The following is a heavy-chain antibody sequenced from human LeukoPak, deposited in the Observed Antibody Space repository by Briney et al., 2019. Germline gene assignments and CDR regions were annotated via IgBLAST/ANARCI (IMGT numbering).Heavy chain of an antibody. Sequence: ASVKVSCKASGYTLTSYGISWVRQAPGQGLEWMGWISAYNGNTNYAQKLQGRVTMTTDTSTSTAYMELRSLRSDDTAVYYCARAITIFGVVITNVPPYYYYGMDVWGQGTTVTVSS. CDR1: GYTLTSYG. J-gene: IGHJ6*02. CDR3: ARAITIFGVVITNVPPYYYYGMDV. V-gene: IGHV1-18*01. CDR2: ISAYNGNT. D-gene: IGHD3-3*01.